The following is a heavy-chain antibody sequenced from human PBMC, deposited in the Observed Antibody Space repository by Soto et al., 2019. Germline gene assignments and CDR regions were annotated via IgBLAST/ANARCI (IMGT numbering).Heavy chain of an antibody. V-gene: IGHV4-59*08. J-gene: IGHJ6*02. Sequence: SETLSLTCVVSGASLSSYYWSWIRQPPGKGLEWIGYIYYSGSTNYNPSLKSRVTISVDTSKNQFSLKLSSVTAADTAVYYCARRLYYDSSGFEGGGMDVWGQGTTVTVSS. CDR1: GASLSSYY. CDR3: ARRLYYDSSGFEGGGMDV. CDR2: IYYSGST. D-gene: IGHD3-22*01.